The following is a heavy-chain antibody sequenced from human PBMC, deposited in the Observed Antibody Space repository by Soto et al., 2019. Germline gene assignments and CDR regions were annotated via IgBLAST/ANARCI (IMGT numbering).Heavy chain of an antibody. Sequence: EVQLVESGGGLVQPGGSLRLSCAASGFTFSSYWMHWVRQAPGKGLVWVSRINSDGSSTSHADSVKGRFTISRDNAKNTLYLQMRSLRAEDTAVYYGARGGSRNWYFGLWGRGTLVTVSS. V-gene: IGHV3-74*01. J-gene: IGHJ2*01. CDR3: ARGGSRNWYFGL. CDR1: GFTFSSYW. CDR2: INSDGSST. D-gene: IGHD1-26*01.